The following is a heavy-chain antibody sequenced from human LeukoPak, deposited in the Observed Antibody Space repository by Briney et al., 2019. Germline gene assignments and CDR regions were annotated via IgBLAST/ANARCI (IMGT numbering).Heavy chain of an antibody. V-gene: IGHV4-59*08. D-gene: IGHD3-10*01. CDR3: ALLVGGPPMATPDF. CDR2: LYYSRGT. Sequence: SETLSLTGTVSGVSSNNYYWSWIRQPPGKGLEWIGYLYYSRGTNYNPSLKSRVTISVDTSKNQFSLKLNSVTAADTAVYYCALLVGGPPMATPDFWGQGTLVTVSS. CDR1: GVSSNNYY. J-gene: IGHJ4*02.